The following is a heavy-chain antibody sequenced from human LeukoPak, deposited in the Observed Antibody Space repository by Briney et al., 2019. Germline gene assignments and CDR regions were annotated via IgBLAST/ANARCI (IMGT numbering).Heavy chain of an antibody. CDR1: GYTFTSYD. CDR3: ARGRWLRHWFDP. CDR2: MNPNSGNT. Sequence: ASVKVSCKASGYTFTSYDINWVRQATGQGLERMGWMNPNSGNTGYAQKFQGRVTMTRNTSISTAYMELSSPRSEDTAVYYCARGRWLRHWFDPWGQGTLVTVSS. V-gene: IGHV1-8*01. J-gene: IGHJ5*02. D-gene: IGHD5-12*01.